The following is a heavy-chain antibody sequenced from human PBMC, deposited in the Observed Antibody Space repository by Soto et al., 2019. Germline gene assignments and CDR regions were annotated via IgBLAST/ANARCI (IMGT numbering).Heavy chain of an antibody. CDR2: ISYDSDNI. CDR3: ARGDWEG. D-gene: IGHD1-26*01. J-gene: IGHJ4*02. CDR1: GFTFGSYS. Sequence: EVQLLESGGGLVQPGGSLRLSCAASGFTFGSYSMNWVRQAPGKGLEWISNISYDSDNIYYADSVKGRFTISRDNAKNSLYLQMNSLRAEDTVVYYCARGDWEGWGQGTLVTVSS. V-gene: IGHV3-48*04.